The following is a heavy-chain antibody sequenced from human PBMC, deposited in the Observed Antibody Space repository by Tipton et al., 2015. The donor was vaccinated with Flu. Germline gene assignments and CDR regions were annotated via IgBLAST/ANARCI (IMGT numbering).Heavy chain of an antibody. CDR2: THTNGNT. D-gene: IGHD3-22*01. CDR3: ASGNFYDRSGYFAF. V-gene: IGHV4-4*07. CDR1: GGSISRYY. J-gene: IGHJ4*02. Sequence: TLSLTCTVSGGSISRYYWSWIRQSVGKGPEWIGRTHTNGNTNYNSSFGSRLTMSVDTSKSQFSMTLTSVTVADTAVYYCASGNFYDRSGYFAFWGQGILVTVSS.